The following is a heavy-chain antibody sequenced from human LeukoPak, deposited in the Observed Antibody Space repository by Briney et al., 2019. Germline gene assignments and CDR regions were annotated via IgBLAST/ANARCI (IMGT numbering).Heavy chain of an antibody. CDR1: GFTFDDYA. V-gene: IGHV3-9*01. CDR3: AKARGYSSSWYPLDY. Sequence: GRSLRLSCAASGFTFDDYAMHWVRQAPGKGLEWVSGISWNSGSIGYADSVKGRFTISRDNAKNSLYLQMNSLRAEDTALYYCAKARGYSSSWYPLDYWGQGTLVTVSS. J-gene: IGHJ4*02. CDR2: ISWNSGSI. D-gene: IGHD6-13*01.